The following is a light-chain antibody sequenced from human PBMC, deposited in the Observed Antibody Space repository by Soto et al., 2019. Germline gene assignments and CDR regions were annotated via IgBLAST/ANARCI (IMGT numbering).Light chain of an antibody. V-gene: IGLV2-8*01. CDR3: SSYAGSNRV. CDR2: EVS. J-gene: IGLJ1*01. CDR1: SSDVGGYNY. Sequence: ALTQPPSASGSPGQSVTISCTGTSSDVGGYNYVSWYQQHPGKAPKLLIYEVSERPSGVPDRFSGSKSGNTASLTVSGLQAEDEADYYCSSYAGSNRVFGTGTKVTVL.